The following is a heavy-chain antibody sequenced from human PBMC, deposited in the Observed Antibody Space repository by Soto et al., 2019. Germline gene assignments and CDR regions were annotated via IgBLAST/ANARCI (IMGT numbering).Heavy chain of an antibody. CDR1: GFSFSISP. CDR2: ISYDGTNK. Sequence: GGSLRLSCAASGFSFSISPMHWVRQAPGKGPEWVALISYDGTNKFYADSVKGRFTISRDNSKSTLYLQMNSLRAEDTAVYYCARDFYYYGSGSYYISKDDAFDIWGQGTMVTVSS. V-gene: IGHV3-30-3*01. J-gene: IGHJ3*02. D-gene: IGHD3-10*01. CDR3: ARDFYYYGSGSYYISKDDAFDI.